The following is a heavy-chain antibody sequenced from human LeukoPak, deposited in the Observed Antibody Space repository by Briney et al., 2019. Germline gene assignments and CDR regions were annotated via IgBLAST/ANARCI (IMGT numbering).Heavy chain of an antibody. J-gene: IGHJ3*02. D-gene: IGHD3-22*01. V-gene: IGHV4-59*01. Sequence: SDTLSLTCTVSGGSISSYYWSWIRQPPGKGLEWIGYIYYSGSTNYNPSLKSRVTISVDTSKNQFSLKLSSVTAADTAVYYCARDERYSSSWYYYDSSGYSAFDIWGQGTMVTVSS. CDR1: GGSISSYY. CDR3: ARDERYSSSWYYYDSSGYSAFDI. CDR2: IYYSGST.